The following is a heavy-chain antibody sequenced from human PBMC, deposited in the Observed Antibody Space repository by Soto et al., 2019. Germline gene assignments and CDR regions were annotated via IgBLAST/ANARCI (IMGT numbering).Heavy chain of an antibody. V-gene: IGHV4-61*01. CDR2: IYYSGST. CDR3: ARALYDFWSGSPNYYMDL. CDR1: GGSVSSGSYY. D-gene: IGHD3-3*01. Sequence: PSETLSLTCTVSGGSVSSGSYYWSWIRQPPGKGLEWIGYIYYSGSTNYNPSLKSRVTISVDTSKNQFSLKLSSVTAADTAVYYCARALYDFWSGSPNYYMDLWGKGTTVTVSS. J-gene: IGHJ6*03.